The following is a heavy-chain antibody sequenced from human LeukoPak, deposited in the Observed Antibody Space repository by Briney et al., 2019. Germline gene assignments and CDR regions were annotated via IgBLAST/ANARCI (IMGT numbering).Heavy chain of an antibody. D-gene: IGHD1-26*01. V-gene: IGHV3-53*01. J-gene: IGHJ4*02. CDR2: LYSGGNT. Sequence: PGGSLRLSCAAYGFTVSSNDMNWVRQAPGKGLEWVSLLYSGGNTFYADSVKGRFTISRDNSNNTLYLQLDSLRVEDTAVYYCARVVGSYYGYFDYWGQGTLVTVSS. CDR1: GFTVSSND. CDR3: ARVVGSYYGYFDY.